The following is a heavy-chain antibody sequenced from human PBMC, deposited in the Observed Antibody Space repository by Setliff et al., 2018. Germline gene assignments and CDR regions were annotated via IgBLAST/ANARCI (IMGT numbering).Heavy chain of an antibody. V-gene: IGHV4-61*02. CDR2: IYIRGGT. D-gene: IGHD6-19*01. CDR3: AVDHVTNIAESGYGYTRIDP. CDR1: GGSITDENSW. Sequence: KPSETLSLTCTVSGGSITDENSWWAWIRQPAGKRPEWLGLIYIRGGTDYNPSLKSRVTISLDTSRNQFSLNLTSVTAADTAVYYCAVDHVTNIAESGYGYTRIDPWGQGIPVIVSS. J-gene: IGHJ5*02.